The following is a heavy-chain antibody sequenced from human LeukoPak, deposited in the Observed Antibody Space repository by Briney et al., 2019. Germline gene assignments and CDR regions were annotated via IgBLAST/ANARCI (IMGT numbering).Heavy chain of an antibody. V-gene: IGHV1-8*03. D-gene: IGHD6-13*01. CDR3: ASKYSSSWYTIDY. CDR2: MNPNSGNT. CDR1: GYTFTSYD. Sequence: ASVKVSCKASGYTFTSYDINWVRQATGQGLEWMGWMNPNSGNTGYAQKFQGRVTITRNTSISTAYMELSSLRSEDTAVYYCASKYSSSWYTIDYWGQGTLVTVPS. J-gene: IGHJ4*02.